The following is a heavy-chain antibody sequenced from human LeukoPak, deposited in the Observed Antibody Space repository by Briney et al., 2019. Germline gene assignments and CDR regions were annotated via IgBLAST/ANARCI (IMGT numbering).Heavy chain of an antibody. D-gene: IGHD6-19*01. CDR3: ARSSGWYHRGPDYYYYYMDV. Sequence: GGSLRLSCAASGFSFSVYWMHWVRQAPGKGPVWVSRIKTDGSITDYADSVKGRFTISRDNAKNSLYLQMNSLRAEDTAIYYCARSSGWYHRGPDYYYYYMDVWGKGTTVTVS. CDR1: GFSFSVYW. V-gene: IGHV3-74*01. CDR2: IKTDGSIT. J-gene: IGHJ6*03.